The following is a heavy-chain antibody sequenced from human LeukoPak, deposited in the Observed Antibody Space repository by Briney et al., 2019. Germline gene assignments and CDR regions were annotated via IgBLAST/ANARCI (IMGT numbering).Heavy chain of an antibody. CDR3: AHDLVAGTYYYYYGMDV. CDR1: GFTFSSYA. V-gene: IGHV3-23*01. J-gene: IGHJ6*02. D-gene: IGHD6-19*01. CDR2: ISGSGGST. Sequence: GGSLRLSCAASGFTFSSYAMSWVRQAPGKGLEWVSAISGSGGSTYYADSVKGRFTISRDNSKNTLYLQMNSLRAEDTAVYYCAHDLVAGTYYYYYGMDVWAKGPRSPSP.